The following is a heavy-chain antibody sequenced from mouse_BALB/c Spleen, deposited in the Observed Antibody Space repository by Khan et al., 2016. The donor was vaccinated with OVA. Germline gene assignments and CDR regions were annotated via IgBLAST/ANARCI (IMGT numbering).Heavy chain of an antibody. Sequence: QMQLEESGPGLVAPSQSLSITCTVSGFSLTNYGVHWVRQPPGKGLEWLGVIWAGGSTNYNSALMSRLSISKDNSKSQVFLKMNSLQTDDTATYFCARNREPDYFDYWGQGTTLTVSS. V-gene: IGHV2-9*02. CDR3: ARNREPDYFDY. CDR1: GFSLTNYG. J-gene: IGHJ2*01. CDR2: IWAGGST.